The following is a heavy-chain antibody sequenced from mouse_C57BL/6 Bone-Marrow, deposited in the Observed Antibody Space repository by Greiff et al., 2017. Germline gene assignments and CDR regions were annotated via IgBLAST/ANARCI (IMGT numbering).Heavy chain of an antibody. CDR1: GYTFTSYW. J-gene: IGHJ3*01. D-gene: IGHD2-3*01. CDR3: ARLRDGYWFAY. Sequence: QVQLQQPGAELVKPGASVKLSCKASGYTFTSYWMHWVKQRPGQGLEWIGMIHPNSGSTNYNEKFKSKATLTVDKSSSTAYMQLSSLTSEDSAVYYWARLRDGYWFAYWGQGTLVTVSA. CDR2: IHPNSGST. V-gene: IGHV1-64*01.